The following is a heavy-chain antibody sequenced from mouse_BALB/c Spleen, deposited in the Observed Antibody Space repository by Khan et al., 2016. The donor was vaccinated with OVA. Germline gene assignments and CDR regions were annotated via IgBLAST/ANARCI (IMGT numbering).Heavy chain of an antibody. J-gene: IGHJ3*01. D-gene: IGHD2-2*01. V-gene: IGHV1S81*02. Sequence: QVQLQQSGAELVKPGASVKLSCKASGYTFTSYYMYWVKQRPGQGLEWIGEINPSNGGTNFNEKFKSKATLTVDKSSSTSYMQLGSLTSEDSAVYYCTRSGYGSFAYWGQGTLVTVSA. CDR3: TRSGYGSFAY. CDR1: GYTFTSYY. CDR2: INPSNGGT.